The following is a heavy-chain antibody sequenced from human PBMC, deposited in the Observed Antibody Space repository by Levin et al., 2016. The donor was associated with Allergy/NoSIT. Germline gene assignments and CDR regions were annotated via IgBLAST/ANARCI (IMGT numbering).Heavy chain of an antibody. V-gene: IGHV3-21*01. CDR3: ARRGAYSHWYFDL. Sequence: GGSLRLSCAASGFTVSSNYMSWVRQAPGKGLEWVSSISSSSSYIYYADSVKGRFTISRDNAKNSLYLQMNSLRAEDTAVYYCARRGAYSHWYFDLWGRGTLVTVSS. D-gene: IGHD1-26*01. CDR2: ISSSSSYI. CDR1: GFTVSSNY. J-gene: IGHJ2*01.